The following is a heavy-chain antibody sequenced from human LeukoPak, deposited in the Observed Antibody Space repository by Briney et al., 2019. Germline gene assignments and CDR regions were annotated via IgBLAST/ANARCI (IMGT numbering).Heavy chain of an antibody. J-gene: IGHJ3*02. CDR1: GFTVSTNY. CDR2: IYSGGST. V-gene: IGHV3-66*01. Sequence: GGSLRLSCAASGFTVSTNYMSWVRQAPGKGLEWVSVIYSGGSTYYADSVKGRFTISRDNSKNTLYLQMNSLRAEDTAVYYCARVEGETLPTNAFDIWGQGTMVTVSS. D-gene: IGHD5-12*01. CDR3: ARVEGETLPTNAFDI.